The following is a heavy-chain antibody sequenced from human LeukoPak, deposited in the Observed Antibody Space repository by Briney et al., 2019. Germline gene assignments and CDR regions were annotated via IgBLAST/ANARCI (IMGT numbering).Heavy chain of an antibody. CDR1: AFTFSHSY. J-gene: IGHJ5*02. V-gene: IGHV3-11*01. Sequence: GGSLRLSCAASAFTFSHSYMIWLRQAPGKGLEWVSYISSGGTTIYYGDSVRGRFTISRDNAKNSLYLQMNSLRAEDTSVYYCVRGPNTWFDPWGQGTQVTVSS. D-gene: IGHD1/OR15-1a*01. CDR3: VRGPNTWFDP. CDR2: ISSGGTTI.